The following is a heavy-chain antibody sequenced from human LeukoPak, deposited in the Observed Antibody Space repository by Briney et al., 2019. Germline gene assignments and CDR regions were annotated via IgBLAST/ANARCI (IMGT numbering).Heavy chain of an antibody. V-gene: IGHV4-59*11. J-gene: IGHJ6*03. CDR3: ARERVPPYYMDV. CDR2: IYYSGST. CDR1: GGSIGSHY. D-gene: IGHD4/OR15-4a*01. Sequence: SETLSLTCTVSGGSIGSHYWSWIRQPPGKGLEWIGYIYYSGSTNYNPSLKSRVTISVDTSKNQFSLKLSSVTAADTAVYYCARERVPPYYMDVWGKGTTVTVSS.